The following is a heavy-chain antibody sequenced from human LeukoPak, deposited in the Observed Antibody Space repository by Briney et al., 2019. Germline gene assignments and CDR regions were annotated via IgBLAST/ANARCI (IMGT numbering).Heavy chain of an antibody. CDR3: ARDPVGRWSPDLDY. CDR2: INPNSGGT. Sequence: ASVTVSCKASGYTFTGYYMHWVRQAPGQGLEWMGWINPNSGGTNYAQKFQGRVTMTRDTSISTAYMELSRLRSDDTAVYYCARDPVGRWSPDLDYWGQGTLVTVSS. V-gene: IGHV1-2*02. J-gene: IGHJ4*02. CDR1: GYTFTGYY. D-gene: IGHD1-26*01.